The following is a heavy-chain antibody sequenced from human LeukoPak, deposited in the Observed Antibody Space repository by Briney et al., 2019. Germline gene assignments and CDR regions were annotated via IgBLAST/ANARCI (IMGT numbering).Heavy chain of an antibody. V-gene: IGHV3-66*01. CDR3: ARWARADSDY. D-gene: IGHD3-10*01. J-gene: IGHJ4*02. CDR2: IYSGGST. CDR1: GFTVSSNY. Sequence: PGGSLRLSCAASGFTVSSNYMSWVRQAPGKGLEWVSVIYSGGSTYYADSVKGRFTISRDNSKNTLYLQMNSLRAEDTAVYYYARWARADSDYWGQGTLVTVSS.